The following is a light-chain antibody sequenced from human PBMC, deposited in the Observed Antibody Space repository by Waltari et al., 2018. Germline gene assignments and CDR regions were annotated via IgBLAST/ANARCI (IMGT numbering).Light chain of an antibody. V-gene: IGLV3-27*01. CDR1: VLGKKF. CDR3: FTVDDNSLRL. Sequence: SYELTQPSSVSVSPGQTARITCSGDVLGKKFIRWFQQKPGQAPVLLIFRDRERPPGIPERFAGSSSGTTVTLTISGAQVEDEADYYCFTVDDNSLRLFGGGTKLTVL. CDR2: RDR. J-gene: IGLJ2*01.